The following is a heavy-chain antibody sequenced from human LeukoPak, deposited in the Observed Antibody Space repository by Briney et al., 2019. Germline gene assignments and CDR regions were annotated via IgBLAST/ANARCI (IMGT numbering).Heavy chain of an antibody. Sequence: GGSLRLSCAVSGITLSNYGMSWVRQDPGKGLEWVSAISNSGATTYYADSVKGRFTISRDNSKNTLYLQMNSLRAEDTATYYCAKYNYYGSGSYYNDFDYWGQGTLVTVSS. CDR3: AKYNYYGSGSYYNDFDY. V-gene: IGHV3-23*01. D-gene: IGHD3-10*01. CDR2: ISNSGATT. CDR1: GITLSNYG. J-gene: IGHJ4*02.